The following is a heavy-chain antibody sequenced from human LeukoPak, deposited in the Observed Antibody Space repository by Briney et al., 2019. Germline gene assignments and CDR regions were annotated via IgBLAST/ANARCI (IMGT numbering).Heavy chain of an antibody. Sequence: PGGSLRLSCAASGFIFSNFAMMWVRQAPGTGLQWVSTITGYGATFYADSVRGRFTIFRDTSMNTLFLQMNSLGAEDTAVYYCAKGAAAGKVDWFDPWGPGTLVNVSS. J-gene: IGHJ5*02. CDR3: AKGAAAGKVDWFDP. CDR2: ITGYGAT. V-gene: IGHV3-23*01. D-gene: IGHD6-13*01. CDR1: GFIFSNFA.